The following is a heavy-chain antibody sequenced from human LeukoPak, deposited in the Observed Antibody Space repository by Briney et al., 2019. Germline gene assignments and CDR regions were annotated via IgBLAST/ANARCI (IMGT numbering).Heavy chain of an antibody. CDR1: GGSFSGYY. CDR3: ARARTTPLDYYYYGMDV. D-gene: IGHD1-1*01. V-gene: IGHV4-34*01. Sequence: SETLSLTCAVYGGSFSGYYWSWIRQPPGKGLEWIGEINHSGSTNYNPSLKSRVTISVDTSKNQFSLKLSSVTAADAAVYYCARARTTPLDYYYYGMDVWGQGTTVTVSS. J-gene: IGHJ6*02. CDR2: INHSGST.